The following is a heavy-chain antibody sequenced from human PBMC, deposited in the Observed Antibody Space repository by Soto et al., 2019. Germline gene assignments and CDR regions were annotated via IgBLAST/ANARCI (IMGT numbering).Heavy chain of an antibody. J-gene: IGHJ6*02. V-gene: IGHV4-4*02. CDR2: IHHSGST. D-gene: IGHD3-22*01. Sequence: QVQLQESGPGLVKPSGTLSLTCAVSAGSISSSNWWTWVRQSPGKGLEWIGEIHHSGSTNYNPSLNSVVTISVYKSKNQFSLKLTSVTAADTADYYCARTAYYDSSGYYNMDVWGQGTTVTVSS. CDR1: AGSISSSNW. CDR3: ARTAYYDSSGYYNMDV.